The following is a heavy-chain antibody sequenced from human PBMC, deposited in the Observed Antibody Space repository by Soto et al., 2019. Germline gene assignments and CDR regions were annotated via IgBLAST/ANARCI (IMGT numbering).Heavy chain of an antibody. CDR3: ARGPKGTTVTPYYFDY. Sequence: QVKLQQWGAGLLKPSETLSLTCAVYGGSFSGYYWSWIRQPPGKGLEWIGEINHSGSTNYNPSLKSRVTISVDTSKNQFSLKLSSVTAADTAVYYCARGPKGTTVTPYYFDYWGQGTLVTVSS. CDR2: INHSGST. V-gene: IGHV4-34*01. D-gene: IGHD4-17*01. CDR1: GGSFSGYY. J-gene: IGHJ4*02.